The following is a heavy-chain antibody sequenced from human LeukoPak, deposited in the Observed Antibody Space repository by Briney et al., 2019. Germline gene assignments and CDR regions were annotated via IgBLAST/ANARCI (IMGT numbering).Heavy chain of an antibody. CDR1: GGTFSSYA. V-gene: IGHV1-69*05. CDR2: IIPIFGTA. Sequence: SVKVSCKASGGTFSSYAISWVRQAPGQGLEWMGGIIPIFGTANYAQKFQGRVTITTDESTSTAYMELSSLRSEDTAVYYCARDAVYCSSTSCPLGYWGQGTLVTVSS. CDR3: ARDAVYCSSTSCPLGY. D-gene: IGHD2-2*01. J-gene: IGHJ4*02.